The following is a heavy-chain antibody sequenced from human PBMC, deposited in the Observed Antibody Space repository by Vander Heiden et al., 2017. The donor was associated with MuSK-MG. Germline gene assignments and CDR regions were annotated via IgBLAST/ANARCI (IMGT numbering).Heavy chain of an antibody. CDR2: IYYSGST. CDR3: ARLGVRDDSSGYYPYWYFDL. D-gene: IGHD3-22*01. CDR1: GGSISSYY. V-gene: IGHV4-59*08. J-gene: IGHJ2*01. Sequence: QVQLQESGPGLVKPSATLSLPCTVSGGSISSYYWSWIRQPPGKGLEWIGYIYYSGSTNYNPSLKSRVTISVDTSKNQFSLKLSSVTAADTAVYYCARLGVRDDSSGYYPYWYFDLWGRGTLVTVSS.